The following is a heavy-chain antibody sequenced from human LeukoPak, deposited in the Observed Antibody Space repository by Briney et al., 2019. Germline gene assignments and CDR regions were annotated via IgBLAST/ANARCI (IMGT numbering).Heavy chain of an antibody. CDR1: GGSISSYY. J-gene: IGHJ4*02. Sequence: SETLSLTCTVSGGSISSYYWSWIRQPAGKGLEWIGRIYTSGSTNYNPSLKSRVTISVDTSKNQFSLKLSSVTAADTAVYYCARVVVVVAASINYFDYWGQGTLVTVSS. CDR3: ARVVVVVAASINYFDY. D-gene: IGHD2-15*01. V-gene: IGHV4-4*07. CDR2: IYTSGST.